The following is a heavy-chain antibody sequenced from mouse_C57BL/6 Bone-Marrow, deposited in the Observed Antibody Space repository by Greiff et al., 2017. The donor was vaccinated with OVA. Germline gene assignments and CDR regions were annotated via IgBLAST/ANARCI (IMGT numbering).Heavy chain of an antibody. CDR2: IHPNSGST. D-gene: IGHD2-3*01. CDR1: GYTFTSYW. CDR3: ARGYSYAMDY. V-gene: IGHV1-64*01. Sequence: QVQLQQPGAELVKPGASVKLSCKASGYTFTSYWMHWVKQRPGQGLEWIGMIHPNSGSTNYNEKFNSKATLTVDKSSSTAYMQLSSLTSEDSAVYYCARGYSYAMDYWGQGTSVTGSS. J-gene: IGHJ4*01.